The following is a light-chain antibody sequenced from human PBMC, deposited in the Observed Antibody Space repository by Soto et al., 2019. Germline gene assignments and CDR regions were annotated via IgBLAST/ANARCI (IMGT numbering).Light chain of an antibody. CDR1: QSVSKY. Sequence: DIQLTQSPSSLSSSVGDRFTICCRASQSVSKYLNWYQQKPGIAPKLLIFAASILQTGVPSRFGGSGSGTDFTLTISSLEPEDFAVYYCQQRSNWPLTFGQGTRLEI. J-gene: IGKJ5*01. CDR2: AAS. CDR3: QQRSNWPLT. V-gene: IGKV1-39*01.